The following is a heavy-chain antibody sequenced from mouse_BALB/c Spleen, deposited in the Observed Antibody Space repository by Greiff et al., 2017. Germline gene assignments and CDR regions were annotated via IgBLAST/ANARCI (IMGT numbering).Heavy chain of an antibody. D-gene: IGHD2-10*02. V-gene: IGHV5-12-2*01. CDR1: GFTFSSYT. J-gene: IGHJ1*01. Sequence: EVKVVESGGGLVQPGGSLKLSCAASGFTFSSYTMSWVRQTPEKRLEWVAYISNGGGSTYYPDTVKGRFTISRDNAKNTLYLQMSSLKSEDTAMYYCARRGYDLGHWYFDVWGAGTTVTVSS. CDR2: ISNGGGST. CDR3: ARRGYDLGHWYFDV.